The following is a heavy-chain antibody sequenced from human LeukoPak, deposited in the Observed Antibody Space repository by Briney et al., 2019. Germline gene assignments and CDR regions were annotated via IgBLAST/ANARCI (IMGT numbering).Heavy chain of an antibody. CDR3: ARGGHYDILTGYYYYYGMDV. CDR1: GFTFSSYW. Sequence: GALRLSCAASGFTFSSYWMHWVRQAPGKGLVWVSRINSDGSSTSYADSVKGRFTISRDNAKNTLYLQKNSLRAEDTAVYYCARGGHYDILTGYYYYYGMDVWGKGTTVTVSS. V-gene: IGHV3-74*01. D-gene: IGHD3-9*01. CDR2: INSDGSST. J-gene: IGHJ6*04.